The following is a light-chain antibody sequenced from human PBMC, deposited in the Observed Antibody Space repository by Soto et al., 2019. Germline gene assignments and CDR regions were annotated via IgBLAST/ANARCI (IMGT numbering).Light chain of an antibody. J-gene: IGLJ2*01. CDR2: DTS. CDR1: TGAVASDHY. V-gene: IGLV7-46*01. CDR3: LLAFSGCHVV. Sequence: QAVVTQEPSLTVSPGGTVTLTCGSSTGAVASDHYPYWFQQKPGQAPRTLIYDTSNKHSWTPARFSGSLLGGKAALTLSGAQPEDEAEYYCLLAFSGCHVVFGGGTKLTVL.